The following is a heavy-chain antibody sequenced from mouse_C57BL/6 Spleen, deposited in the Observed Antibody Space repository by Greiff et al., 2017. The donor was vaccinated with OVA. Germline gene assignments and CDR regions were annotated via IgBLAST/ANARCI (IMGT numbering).Heavy chain of an antibody. Sequence: VQLKQSGPELVKPGASVKISCKASGYSFTGYYMNWVKQSPEKSLEWIGEINPSTGGTTYNQKFKAKATLTVDKSSSTAYMQLKSLTSEDSAVYYCARGDPPPFDYWGQGTTLTVSS. J-gene: IGHJ2*01. CDR1: GYSFTGYY. D-gene: IGHD3-3*01. CDR2: INPSTGGT. V-gene: IGHV1-42*01. CDR3: ARGDPPPFDY.